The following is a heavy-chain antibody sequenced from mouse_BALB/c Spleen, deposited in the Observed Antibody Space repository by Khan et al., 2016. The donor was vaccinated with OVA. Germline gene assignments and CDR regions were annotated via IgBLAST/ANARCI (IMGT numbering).Heavy chain of an antibody. CDR3: AKGVWSYYFALDY. V-gene: IGHV2-6-5*01. D-gene: IGHD2-10*02. Sequence: QVQLKQSGPGLVAPSQSLSFTCPVSGFSLTDYGVSWIRQPPGKGLEWLGVIWGGGSTYYNSALKSRLSISKDNSKSQVFLKMNSLQTDDTAMYYCAKGVWSYYFALDYWGQGTSVTVSS. J-gene: IGHJ4*01. CDR2: IWGGGST. CDR1: GFSLTDYG.